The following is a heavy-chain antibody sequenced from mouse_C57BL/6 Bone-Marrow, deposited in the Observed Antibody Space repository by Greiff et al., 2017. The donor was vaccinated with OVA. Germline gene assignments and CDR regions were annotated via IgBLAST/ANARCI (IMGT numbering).Heavy chain of an antibody. J-gene: IGHJ1*03. D-gene: IGHD1-1*01. Sequence: QVQLQQPGAELVKPGASVKMSCKPSGYTFPSYWITWVKQRPGQALEWIGDIYPGSGSTTYNEKFKSKATLTVDTSASTAYMQLSSLTSEDSAVYYCARDSYYYGSSYVGWYFDVWGTGTTVTVSS. CDR2: IYPGSGST. V-gene: IGHV1-55*01. CDR1: GYTFPSYW. CDR3: ARDSYYYGSSYVGWYFDV.